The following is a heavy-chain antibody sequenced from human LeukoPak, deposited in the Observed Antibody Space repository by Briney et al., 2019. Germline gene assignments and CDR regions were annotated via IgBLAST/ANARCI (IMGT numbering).Heavy chain of an antibody. CDR3: ARGRGSGHKENWFDP. D-gene: IGHD6-19*01. CDR1: GYTFPTYD. J-gene: IGHJ5*02. Sequence: GASVKVSCKASGYTFPTYDINWVRQATGQGLEWMGWMNPNSGNTGYAQKFQGRVTMTRNTSISTAYMELSSLRSEDTAVYYCARGRGSGHKENWFDPWGQGTLVTVSS. CDR2: MNPNSGNT. V-gene: IGHV1-8*01.